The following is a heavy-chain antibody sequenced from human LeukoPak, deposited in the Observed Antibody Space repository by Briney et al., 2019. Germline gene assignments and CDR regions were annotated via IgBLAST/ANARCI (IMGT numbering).Heavy chain of an antibody. CDR2: INPSGGST. V-gene: IGHV1-46*03. Sequence: ASVKVSCKASGYTFTRYYMHGVRQAPAQGREWMGIINPSGGSTSHAQKFQGRGTMTRNTSKSPVYLEVERRNSCEHGVVFCSRDSSVVAASPDNQFDLWAQGTLVTVSS. CDR1: GYTFTRYY. J-gene: IGHJ5*02. D-gene: IGHD2-15*01. CDR3: SRDSSVVAASPDNQFDL.